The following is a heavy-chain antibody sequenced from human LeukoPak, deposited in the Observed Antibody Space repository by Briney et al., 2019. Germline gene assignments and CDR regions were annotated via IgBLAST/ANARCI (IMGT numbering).Heavy chain of an antibody. J-gene: IGHJ4*02. Sequence: SETLSLTCGVYGGSFSGYYWNWIRQSPGKVLEWIGEINHSGSTNYNPSLKSRVTMSVDTSQKQFSLRLTSVRAADTAVYYCARGRYLTTLGGAAAGFLDYWGQGTVVTVST. CDR2: INHSGST. CDR3: ARGRYLTTLGGAAAGFLDY. V-gene: IGHV4-34*01. D-gene: IGHD6-13*01. CDR1: GGSFSGYY.